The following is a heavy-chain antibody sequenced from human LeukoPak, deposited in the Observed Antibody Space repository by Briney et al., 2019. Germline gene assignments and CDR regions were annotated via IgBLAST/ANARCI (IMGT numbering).Heavy chain of an antibody. CDR3: ARDLTTLLGIHYFDY. V-gene: IGHV1-69*04. Sequence: SVKVSCKASGYTFTGYYMHWVRQAPGQGLEWMGRIIPILGIANYAQKFQGRVTITADKSTSTAYMELSSLRSEDTAVYYCARDLTTLLGIHYFDYWGQGTLVTVSS. D-gene: IGHD7-27*01. CDR1: GYTFTGYY. J-gene: IGHJ4*02. CDR2: IIPILGIA.